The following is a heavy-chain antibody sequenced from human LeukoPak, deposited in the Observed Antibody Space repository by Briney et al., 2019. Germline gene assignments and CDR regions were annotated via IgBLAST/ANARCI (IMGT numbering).Heavy chain of an antibody. CDR3: AREQSGDGWSGFDY. J-gene: IGHJ4*02. Sequence: GGSLRLSCAASGFTFRSYAMHWVRQAPGKGLEWVAVISNDGSRQHYADFLEGRITISRDNSKNTVFLQMSSLRTEDTAVYFCAREQSGDGWSGFDYWGQGTLVTVSS. V-gene: IGHV3-30*15. CDR2: ISNDGSRQ. CDR1: GFTFRSYA. D-gene: IGHD6-19*01.